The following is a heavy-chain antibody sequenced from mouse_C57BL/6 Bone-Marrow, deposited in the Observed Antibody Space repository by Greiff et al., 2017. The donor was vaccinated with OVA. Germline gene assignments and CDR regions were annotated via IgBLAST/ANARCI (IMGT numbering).Heavy chain of an antibody. J-gene: IGHJ1*03. D-gene: IGHD1-1*01. Sequence: EVKLMESGGGLVKPGGSLKLSCAASGFTFSSYAMSWVRQTPEKRLEWVATISDGGSYTYYPDNVKGRFTISRDNAKNNLYLQMSHLKSEDTAMYYCARRYGSSYWYFDVWATGTTVTVSS. CDR2: ISDGGSYT. CDR1: GFTFSSYA. V-gene: IGHV5-4*03. CDR3: ARRYGSSYWYFDV.